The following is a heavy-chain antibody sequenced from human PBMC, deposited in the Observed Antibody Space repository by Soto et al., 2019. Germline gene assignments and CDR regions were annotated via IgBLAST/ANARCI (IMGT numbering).Heavy chain of an antibody. CDR1: GFTFSSYW. CDR2: INSDGSST. Sequence: LRLSCAASGFTFSSYWMHWVRQAPGKGLVWVSRINSDGSSTSYADSVKGRFTISRDNAKNTLYLQMNSLRAEDTAVYYCARGGPIAARPYYFDYWGQGTLVTVSS. J-gene: IGHJ4*02. D-gene: IGHD6-6*01. V-gene: IGHV3-74*01. CDR3: ARGGPIAARPYYFDY.